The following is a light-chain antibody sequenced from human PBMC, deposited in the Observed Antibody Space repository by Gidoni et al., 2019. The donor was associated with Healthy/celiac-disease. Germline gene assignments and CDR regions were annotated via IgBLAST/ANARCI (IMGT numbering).Light chain of an antibody. CDR2: GAS. V-gene: IGKV3-15*01. CDR3: QQYNNWPPLT. Sequence: EIVMTQSPATLSVSPGERATLSCRASQSVSSNLAWYQQKTGQAPRLLIYGASTRATGNPARFSGSGSGTEFTLTISSLQSEDFAVYYCQQYNNWPPLTFGGGTKVEIK. CDR1: QSVSSN. J-gene: IGKJ4*01.